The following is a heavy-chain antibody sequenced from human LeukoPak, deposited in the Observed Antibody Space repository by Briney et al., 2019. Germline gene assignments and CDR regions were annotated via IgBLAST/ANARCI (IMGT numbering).Heavy chain of an antibody. V-gene: IGHV3-30*04. D-gene: IGHD3-3*01. CDR1: GFTFSSYA. Sequence: GGSLRLSCAASGFTFSSYAMHWVRQAPGKGLEWVAVISYDGSNKYYADSVKGRFTISRDNSKNTLYLQMNSLRAEDTAVYYCARDQAYYDFWSGSRWFDYWGQGTLVTVSS. J-gene: IGHJ4*02. CDR2: ISYDGSNK. CDR3: ARDQAYYDFWSGSRWFDY.